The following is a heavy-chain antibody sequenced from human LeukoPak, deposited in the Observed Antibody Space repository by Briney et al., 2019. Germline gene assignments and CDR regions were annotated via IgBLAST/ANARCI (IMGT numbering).Heavy chain of an antibody. Sequence: PSETLSLTCTVSGGSISSHSYYWGWIRQPPGKGLEWIGSIYHGGSTFYNPSLKSRVTMSVDTSKNQFSLKLSSVTAADTAVYYCVRGPPLNVVGSTYFDYWGQGTLVTVSS. CDR2: IYHGGST. J-gene: IGHJ4*02. D-gene: IGHD2-15*01. CDR3: VRGPPLNVVGSTYFDY. V-gene: IGHV4-39*01. CDR1: GGSISSHSYY.